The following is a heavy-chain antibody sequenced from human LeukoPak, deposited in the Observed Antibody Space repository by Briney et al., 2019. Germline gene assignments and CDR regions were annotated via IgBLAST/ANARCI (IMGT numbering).Heavy chain of an antibody. J-gene: IGHJ4*02. CDR1: GFTFSDYY. CDR2: ITTSDGNT. V-gene: IGHV3-23*01. D-gene: IGHD7-27*01. Sequence: GGSLRLSCAASGFTFSDYYMSWIRQAPGKGLEWVSTITTSDGNTYYADSVKGRFAVSRDNSKNTLYLQMNSLRAEDTAVYYCAKDGGLWVSAHWGDSWGRGTLVTVSS. CDR3: AKDGGLWVSAHWGDS.